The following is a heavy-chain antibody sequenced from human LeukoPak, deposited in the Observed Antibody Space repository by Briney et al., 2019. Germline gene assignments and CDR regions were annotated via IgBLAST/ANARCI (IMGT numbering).Heavy chain of an antibody. CDR1: GFTFSSYSM. CDR3: ARLTPTTLSLYYYYMDV. J-gene: IGHJ6*03. CDR2: IFHTGTT. D-gene: IGHD2/OR15-2a*01. V-gene: IGHV4-4*02. Sequence: PGGSLRLSCADSGFTFSSYSMNWVRQPPGKGLEWIGRIFHTGTTDYNTSLKGRVTISVDKSKNQFSLKLTSVTAADTAVYYVARLTPTTLSLYYYYMDVWGKGTTVTVSS.